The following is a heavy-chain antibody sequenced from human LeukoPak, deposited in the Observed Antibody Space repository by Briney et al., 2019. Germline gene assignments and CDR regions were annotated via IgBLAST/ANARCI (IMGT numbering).Heavy chain of an antibody. CDR3: AREWGPIAVSGGPGY. Sequence: GGSLRLSCAASGFTFSNYGMHWIRQAPGKGLEWVALIWFDGRNKSHADSVKGRFTISRDNSKNTLFLQMNSLRAEETAVYYCAREWGPIAVSGGPGYWGQGALVTVSS. J-gene: IGHJ4*02. CDR2: IWFDGRNK. CDR1: GFTFSNYG. D-gene: IGHD6-19*01. V-gene: IGHV3-33*01.